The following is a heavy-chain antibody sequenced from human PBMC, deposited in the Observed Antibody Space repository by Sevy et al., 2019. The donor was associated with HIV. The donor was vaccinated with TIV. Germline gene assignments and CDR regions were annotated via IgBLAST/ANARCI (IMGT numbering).Heavy chain of an antibody. V-gene: IGHV5-51*01. CDR1: GYNFISYW. Sequence: GESLKISCKGSGYNFISYWIGWVRQMPGRGLEWMGIIYPDDSDTRYSPSSQGQVTISVDKSINTAYLQWSSLKASDTAMYYCARHHASYGVTGYYYYYGLDVWGQGTTVTVSS. D-gene: IGHD4-17*01. CDR3: ARHHASYGVTGYYYYYGLDV. J-gene: IGHJ6*02. CDR2: IYPDDSDT.